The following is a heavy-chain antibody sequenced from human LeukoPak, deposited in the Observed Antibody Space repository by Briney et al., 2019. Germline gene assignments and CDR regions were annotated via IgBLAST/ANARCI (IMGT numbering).Heavy chain of an antibody. Sequence: GASLKISCKGSGYSFTSYWIGWVRQMPGKGLEWMGIIYPGDSDTRYSPSFQGQVTISADKSISTAYLQWSNLKASDTAIYSCARLTGSDFDYWGQGTLVTVSS. J-gene: IGHJ4*02. CDR3: ARLTGSDFDY. V-gene: IGHV5-51*01. D-gene: IGHD1-20*01. CDR2: IYPGDSDT. CDR1: GYSFTSYW.